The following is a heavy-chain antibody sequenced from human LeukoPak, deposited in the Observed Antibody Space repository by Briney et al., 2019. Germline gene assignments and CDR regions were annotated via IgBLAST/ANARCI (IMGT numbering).Heavy chain of an antibody. CDR3: ARLGSSSWHSDY. J-gene: IGHJ4*02. V-gene: IGHV1-18*01. CDR1: GYTFTSYG. CDR2: ISAYNGNT. D-gene: IGHD6-13*01. Sequence: ASVKVSCKASGYTFTSYGISWVRQAPGQGLEWMGWISAYNGNTNYAQKLQGRVTMTTDTSTSTACMELRSLRSDDTAVYYCARLGSSSWHSDYWGQGTLVTVSS.